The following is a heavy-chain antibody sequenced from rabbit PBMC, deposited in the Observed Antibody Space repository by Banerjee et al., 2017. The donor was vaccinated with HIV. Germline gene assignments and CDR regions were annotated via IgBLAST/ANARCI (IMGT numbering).Heavy chain of an antibody. CDR1: GFSFSNKYV. CDR2: INSSSGNT. CDR3: AGGGAGYGWTRLDL. J-gene: IGHJ3*01. D-gene: IGHD6-1*01. Sequence: QSLEESGGDLVKPEGSLTITCTASGFSFSNKYVMCWVRQAPGKGLEWIACINSSSGNTVYATWAKGRFTISKTSSTTVTLQMTSLTAADTATYFCAGGGAGYGWTRLDLWGQGTLVT. V-gene: IGHV1S40*01.